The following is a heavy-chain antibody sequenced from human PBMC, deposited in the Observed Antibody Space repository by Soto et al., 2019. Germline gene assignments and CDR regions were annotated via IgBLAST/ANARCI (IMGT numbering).Heavy chain of an antibody. CDR1: GGFVDSGGYY. J-gene: IGHJ3*02. V-gene: IGHV4-31*03. Sequence: QVQLQESGPGLVKPSRTLTLTCTVSGGFVDSGGYYWPWIRHLPGKGLEWIGYMRYSRSSYDNTCLGSRVTMSFDTSKSDFSLELRSVAAADAAVCFCASAGGEARDFGDYGRSGWGAFVIWGQGTMVTFSS. CDR3: ASAGGEARDFGDYGRSGWGAFVI. CDR2: MRYSRSS. D-gene: IGHD4-17*01.